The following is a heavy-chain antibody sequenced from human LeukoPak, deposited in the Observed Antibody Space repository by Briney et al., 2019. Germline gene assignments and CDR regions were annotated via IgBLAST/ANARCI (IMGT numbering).Heavy chain of an antibody. CDR3: ARERYSSGSGFDP. CDR1: GGSFSGYY. Sequence: SETLSLTCAVYGGSFSGYYWSWIRQPPGKGLEWIGEINHSGSTNYNPSLKSRVTISVDTSKNQFSLKLSSVTAADTAVYYCARERYSSGSGFDPWGQGTLVTVSS. CDR2: INHSGST. J-gene: IGHJ5*02. V-gene: IGHV4-34*01. D-gene: IGHD6-19*01.